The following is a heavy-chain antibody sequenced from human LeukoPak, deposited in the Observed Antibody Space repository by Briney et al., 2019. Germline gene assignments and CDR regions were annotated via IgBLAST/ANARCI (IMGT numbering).Heavy chain of an antibody. D-gene: IGHD5-18*01. CDR1: GFTFSGYA. J-gene: IGHJ4*02. V-gene: IGHV3-23*01. CDR2: ISGSGGAT. Sequence: PGGSLRLSCAASGFTFSGYAMRWVRQAPGKGLEWVSAISGSGGATYYADSVKGRFTISRDNSKNTLYLQMNSLRAEDTAVYYCTRGVTSHFDYWDQGTLVTVSS. CDR3: TRGVTSHFDY.